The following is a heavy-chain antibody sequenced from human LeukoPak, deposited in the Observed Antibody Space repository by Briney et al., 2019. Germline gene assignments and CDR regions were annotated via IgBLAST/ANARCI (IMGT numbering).Heavy chain of an antibody. V-gene: IGHV1-46*01. J-gene: IGHJ4*02. Sequence: ASVKVSCKASGYTFTSYYMHWVRQAPGQGLEWMGIINPSGGSTSYAQKFRGRVTMTRDMSTSTVYMELSSLRSEDTAVYYCARDLPDYYDSSGYMDYWGQGTLVTVSS. CDR3: ARDLPDYYDSSGYMDY. CDR2: INPSGGST. CDR1: GYTFTSYY. D-gene: IGHD3-22*01.